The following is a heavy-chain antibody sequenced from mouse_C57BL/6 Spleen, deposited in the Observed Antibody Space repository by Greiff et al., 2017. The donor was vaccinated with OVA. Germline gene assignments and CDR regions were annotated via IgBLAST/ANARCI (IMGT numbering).Heavy chain of an antibody. V-gene: IGHV2-6-7*01. J-gene: IGHJ4*01. Sequence: VKLVESGPGLVAPSQSLSITCTVSGFSFTGYGVNWVRQPPGKGLEWLGMIWGDGSTDYNSALKSRLSISKDNSKSQVFLKMNSLQTDDTARYYCARWYAMDYWGQGTSVTVSS. CDR2: IWGDGST. CDR3: ARWYAMDY. CDR1: GFSFTGYG.